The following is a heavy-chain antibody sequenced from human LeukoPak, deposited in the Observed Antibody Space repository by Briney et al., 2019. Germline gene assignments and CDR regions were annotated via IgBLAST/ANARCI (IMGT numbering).Heavy chain of an antibody. CDR3: ARGYICSGGTCYSRLWFDP. Sequence: ASVKVSCKASGYTFTGYYMHWVRQAPGQGLEWMGWINPNNGGTKYVQKFQGRVTMTRDTSISTAYMQLSRLRSDDTAVYYCARGYICSGGTCYSRLWFDPWGQGTLVSVSS. CDR2: INPNNGGT. CDR1: GYTFTGYY. D-gene: IGHD2-15*01. J-gene: IGHJ5*02. V-gene: IGHV1-2*02.